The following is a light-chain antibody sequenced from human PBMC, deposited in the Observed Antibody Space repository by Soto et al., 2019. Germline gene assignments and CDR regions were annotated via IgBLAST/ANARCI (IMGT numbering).Light chain of an antibody. Sequence: EIVLTQSPATLSLSPGERATLSCRASQSVSSSLAWYQQKPGQAPRFLIYDASNRATGVPARFSGSGSGTDFTLTISSLEPEDFAVYYCQQRSSWPLTFGGGTKVEI. V-gene: IGKV3-11*01. J-gene: IGKJ4*01. CDR2: DAS. CDR3: QQRSSWPLT. CDR1: QSVSSS.